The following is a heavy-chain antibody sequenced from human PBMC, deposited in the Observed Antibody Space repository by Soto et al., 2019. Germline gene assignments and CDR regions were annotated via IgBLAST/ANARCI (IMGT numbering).Heavy chain of an antibody. CDR2: ISSSSSYT. V-gene: IGHV3-11*06. J-gene: IGHJ6*02. CDR3: ARDGYNSPSYGMDV. D-gene: IGHD5-12*01. CDR1: GFTFSDYY. Sequence: QVQLVESGGGLVKPGGSLRLSCAASGFTFSDYYMSWIRQAPGKGLEWVSYISSSSSYTNYADSVKGRFTISRDNAKNSLYLQMNSLRAEDTAVYYCARDGYNSPSYGMDVWGQGTTVTVSS.